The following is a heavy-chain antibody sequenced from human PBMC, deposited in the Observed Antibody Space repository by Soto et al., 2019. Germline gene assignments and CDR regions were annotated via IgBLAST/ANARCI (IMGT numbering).Heavy chain of an antibody. CDR3: AKGLDYSNFGSGMDV. J-gene: IGHJ6*02. CDR1: GFTFSSYA. Sequence: GVSLRLSCAASGFTFSSYAMSWVRQAPGKGLEWVSAISGSGGSTYYADSVKGRFTISRDNSKNTLYLQMNSLRAEDTAVYYCAKGLDYSNFGSGMDVWGQGTTVTVSS. D-gene: IGHD4-4*01. V-gene: IGHV3-23*01. CDR2: ISGSGGST.